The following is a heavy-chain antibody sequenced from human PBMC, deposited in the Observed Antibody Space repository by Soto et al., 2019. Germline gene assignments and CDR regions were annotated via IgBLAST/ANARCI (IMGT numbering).Heavy chain of an antibody. Sequence: QVQLVQSGAEVKKPGASVKVSCKASGYTFTSYGISWVRQAPGQGLEWMGWISAYNGNTNYAQKLQGRVTMTTDTSPSKAYMELRSLRSDDTAVYYCARESGRSYYDSSGYYPDAFDIWGQGTIVTVSS. CDR3: ARESGRSYYDSSGYYPDAFDI. J-gene: IGHJ3*02. CDR2: ISAYNGNT. CDR1: GYTFTSYG. V-gene: IGHV1-18*01. D-gene: IGHD3-22*01.